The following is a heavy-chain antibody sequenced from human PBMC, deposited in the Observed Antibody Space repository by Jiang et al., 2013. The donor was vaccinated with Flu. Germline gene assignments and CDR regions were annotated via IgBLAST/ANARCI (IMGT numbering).Heavy chain of an antibody. CDR2: TYYRSKWYN. CDR3: ARDPFQTPMKYNWFDP. V-gene: IGHV6-1*01. Sequence: SVSSNSAAWNWIRQSPSRGLEWLGRTYYRSKWYNDYAVSVKSRITINPDTSKNQFSLQLNSVTPEDTAVYYCARDPFQTPMKYNWFDPWGQGTLVTVSS. CDR1: SVSSNSAA. J-gene: IGHJ5*02.